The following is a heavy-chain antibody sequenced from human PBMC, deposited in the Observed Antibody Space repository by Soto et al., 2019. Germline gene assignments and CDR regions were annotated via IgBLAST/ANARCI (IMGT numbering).Heavy chain of an antibody. Sequence: QVQLVQSGAEVKKPGASVKVSCKASGYTFINYGISWVRQAPGQGLEWMGWINTYNGNTNYAKKFQGRVTMTTDTSTSTAYWELRSLRSDDTAIYHCARDPVGPAGFDPWGQGTLVTVSS. CDR2: INTYNGNT. CDR3: ARDPVGPAGFDP. CDR1: GYTFINYG. D-gene: IGHD1-26*01. J-gene: IGHJ5*02. V-gene: IGHV1-18*01.